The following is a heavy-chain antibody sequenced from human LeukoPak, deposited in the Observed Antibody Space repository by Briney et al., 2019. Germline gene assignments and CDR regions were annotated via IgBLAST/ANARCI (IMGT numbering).Heavy chain of an antibody. D-gene: IGHD3-16*01. CDR2: ISYDGSNK. J-gene: IGHJ6*03. CDR3: AKFGERHYYYYYMDV. Sequence: GGSLRLSCAASGFTFSSYGMHWVRQAPGKGLEWVAVISYDGSNKYYADSVKGRFTISRDNSKNTLYLQMNSLRAEDTAVYYCAKFGERHYYYYYMDVWGKGTLVTVSS. V-gene: IGHV3-30*18. CDR1: GFTFSSYG.